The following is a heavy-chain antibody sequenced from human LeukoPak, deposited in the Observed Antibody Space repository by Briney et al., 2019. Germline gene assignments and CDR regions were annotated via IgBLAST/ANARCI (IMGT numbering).Heavy chain of an antibody. V-gene: IGHV1-2*06. CDR3: ARAFSGSYHPYYYYYGMDV. D-gene: IGHD1-26*01. Sequence: GASVKVSCKASGYTFTGYYMHWVRQVPGQGLEWMGRINPNSGGTNYAQKFQGRVTMTRDTSISTAYMELSRLRSDDTAVYYCARAFSGSYHPYYYYYGMDVWGQGTTVTVSS. CDR1: GYTFTGYY. J-gene: IGHJ6*02. CDR2: INPNSGGT.